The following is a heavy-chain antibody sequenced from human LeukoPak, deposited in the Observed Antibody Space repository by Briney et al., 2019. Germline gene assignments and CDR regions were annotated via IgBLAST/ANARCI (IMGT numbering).Heavy chain of an antibody. J-gene: IGHJ4*02. CDR3: VRDSDFDY. CDR1: RFTFSSYT. CDR2: ISRSSTNI. V-gene: IGHV3-21*01. Sequence: GGSPRLSCAASRFTFSSYTMNWVRQAPGKGLEWISSISRSSTNIDYTDSVKGRFIISRDNPKNSLHLQMNSLRAEDTAVYYCVRDSDFDYWGQGTPVTVSS.